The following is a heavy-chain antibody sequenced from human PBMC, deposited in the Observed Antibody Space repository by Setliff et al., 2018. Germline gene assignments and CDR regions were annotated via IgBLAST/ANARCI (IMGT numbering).Heavy chain of an antibody. D-gene: IGHD6-19*01. Sequence: GGSLRLSCAASGFIFSNYGMHWVRQAPGKGLEWVAVIWYDGINKYYADSVKGRFTISRDISKNTLYLQMNNLRAEDTAVYYCAKELAVAGSCIDYWVQGTLVTVSS. CDR3: AKELAVAGSCIDY. CDR1: GFIFSNYG. J-gene: IGHJ4*02. V-gene: IGHV3-33*06. CDR2: IWYDGINK.